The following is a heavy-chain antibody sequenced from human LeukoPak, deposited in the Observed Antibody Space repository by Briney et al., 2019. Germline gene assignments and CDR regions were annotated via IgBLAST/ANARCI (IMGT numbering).Heavy chain of an antibody. V-gene: IGHV4-59*01. CDR3: ARQDSSSDPYYYYYMDV. CDR2: IYYSGST. CDR1: GGSISSYY. Sequence: PSETLSLTCTVSGGSISSYYWSWIRQPPGKGLEWIGYIYYSGSTNYNPSLKSRVTISVDTSKNQFSLKLSSVTAADTAVYYCARQDSSSDPYYYYYMDVWGKGTAVTVSS. D-gene: IGHD6-6*01. J-gene: IGHJ6*03.